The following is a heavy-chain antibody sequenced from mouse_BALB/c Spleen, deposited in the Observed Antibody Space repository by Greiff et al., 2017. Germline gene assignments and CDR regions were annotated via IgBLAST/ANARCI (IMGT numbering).Heavy chain of an antibody. D-gene: IGHD2-4*01. CDR1: GYTFTSYV. CDR3: ARGVYYDSSWFAY. CDR2: INPYNDGT. V-gene: IGHV1-14*01. Sequence: EVQLQQSRPELVKPGASVKMSCKASGYTFTSYVMHWVKQKPGQGLEWIGYINPYNDGTKYNEKFKGKATLTSDKSSSTAYMELSSLTSEDSAVYYCARGVYYDSSWFAYWGQGTLVTVSA. J-gene: IGHJ3*01.